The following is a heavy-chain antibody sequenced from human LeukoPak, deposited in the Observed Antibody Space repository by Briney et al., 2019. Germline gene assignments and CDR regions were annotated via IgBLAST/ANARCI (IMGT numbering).Heavy chain of an antibody. CDR2: ISSGGSTI. D-gene: IGHD3-10*01. J-gene: IGHJ6*03. CDR3: ASSMVRGFFFYYMDV. CDR1: GFTFSSYE. V-gene: IGHV3-48*03. Sequence: GGSLRLSCVASGFTFSSYEMNWVRQAPGKGLEWVSYISSGGSTIYYADSVKGRFTISRDNAKNTVYLQVNSLRAEDTAVYYCASSMVRGFFFYYMDVWGKGTTVTISS.